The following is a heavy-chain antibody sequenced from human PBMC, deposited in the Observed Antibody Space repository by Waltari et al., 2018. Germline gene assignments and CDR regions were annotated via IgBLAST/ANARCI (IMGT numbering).Heavy chain of an antibody. J-gene: IGHJ4*02. Sequence: EVQLVESGGGLVQPGGSLRLSCAASGFTFSSYAMRWVRQAPGKRLEWVSAISGSCGSTYYADSVKGRLTISRDNSKNTLYLQMNSLRAEDTAVYYCAKQQRNIVGATRFDYWGQGTLVTVSS. V-gene: IGHV3-23*04. CDR3: AKQQRNIVGATRFDY. D-gene: IGHD1-26*01. CDR2: ISGSCGST. CDR1: GFTFSSYA.